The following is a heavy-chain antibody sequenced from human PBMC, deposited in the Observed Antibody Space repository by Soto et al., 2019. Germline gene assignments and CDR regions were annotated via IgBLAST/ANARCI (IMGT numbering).Heavy chain of an antibody. CDR1: GGSISSSSYD. CDR2: IYYSGST. D-gene: IGHD3-16*02. V-gene: IGHV4-39*01. J-gene: IGHJ4*02. CDR3: TRLAGYTTDLEY. Sequence: QLQLQESGPGLVKPSETLSLTCTVSGGSISSSSYDWGWIRQPPGKGLEWIGSIYYSGSTYYNPSLKRRVTIYVDTSKNQFSLNVSSVTAADTAAYYCTRLAGYTTDLEYWGQGTLVTVSS.